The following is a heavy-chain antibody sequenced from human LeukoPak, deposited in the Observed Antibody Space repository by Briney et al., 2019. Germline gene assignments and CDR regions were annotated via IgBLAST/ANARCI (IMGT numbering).Heavy chain of an antibody. CDR2: IYHSGST. Sequence: SETLSLTCTVSGGSISSHYWSWIRQPPGKGLEWIGYIYHSGSTNYNPSLKSRVTISVDTSKNQFSLKLSSVTAADTAVYYCASSSWYGNDFDHWGQGTLVTVSS. CDR3: ASSSWYGNDFDH. D-gene: IGHD6-13*01. V-gene: IGHV4-59*11. CDR1: GGSISSHY. J-gene: IGHJ4*02.